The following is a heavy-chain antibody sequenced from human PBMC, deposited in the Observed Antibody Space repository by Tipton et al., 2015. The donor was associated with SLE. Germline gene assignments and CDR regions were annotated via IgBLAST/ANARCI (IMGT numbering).Heavy chain of an antibody. V-gene: IGHV5-51*03. Sequence: QLVQSGAEVKKPGESLKISCKGSGYSFTSYWIGWVRQMPGKGLEWMGIIYPGDSDTRYSPSFQGQVTISADKSISTAYLQWSSLKASDTAMYYCARDKVAGMRAVNWFDPWGQGTLVTVSS. CDR2: IYPGDSDT. CDR3: ARDKVAGMRAVNWFDP. CDR1: GYSFTSYW. J-gene: IGHJ5*02. D-gene: IGHD6-19*01.